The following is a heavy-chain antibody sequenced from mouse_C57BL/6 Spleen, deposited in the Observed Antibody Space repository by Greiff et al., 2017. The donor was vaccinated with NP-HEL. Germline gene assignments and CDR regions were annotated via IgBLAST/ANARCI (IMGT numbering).Heavy chain of an antibody. CDR2: ISDGGSYT. J-gene: IGHJ3*01. Sequence: EVKLMESGGGLVKPGGSLKLSCAASGFTFSSYAMSWVRQTPEKRLEWVATISDGGSYTYYPDNVKGRFTISRDNAKNNLYLQMSHLKSEDTAMYYCAGRVLFAYWGQGTLVTVSA. V-gene: IGHV5-4*03. CDR1: GFTFSSYA. CDR3: AGRVLFAY.